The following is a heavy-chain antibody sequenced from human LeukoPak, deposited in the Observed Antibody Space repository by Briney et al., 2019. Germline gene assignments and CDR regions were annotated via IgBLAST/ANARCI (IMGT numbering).Heavy chain of an antibody. Sequence: SGTLSLTCTVSGGSISGYCWSWILQPPGKGLEWIAYIYYSGYTNYNPSLKSRVTISVDTSKNQFSLKLSSVTAADTAVYYCARHDYGDYFDYWGQGTLVTVSS. CDR2: IYYSGYT. CDR1: GGSISGYC. V-gene: IGHV4-59*01. CDR3: ARHDYGDYFDY. J-gene: IGHJ4*02. D-gene: IGHD4-17*01.